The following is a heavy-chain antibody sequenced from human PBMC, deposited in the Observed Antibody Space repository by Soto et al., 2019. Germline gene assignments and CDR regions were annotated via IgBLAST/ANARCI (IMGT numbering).Heavy chain of an antibody. D-gene: IGHD3-9*01. CDR1: GDSVSSNSAA. Sequence: PSQTLSLTCAISGDSVSSNSAAWNWIRQSPSRGLKWLGRTYYRSKWYNDYAVSVKSRITINPDTSKNQFSLQLNSVTPEDTAVYYCARTYYDILTGPNYDAFDIWGQGTMVTVSS. CDR3: ARTYYDILTGPNYDAFDI. J-gene: IGHJ3*02. V-gene: IGHV6-1*01. CDR2: TYYRSKWYN.